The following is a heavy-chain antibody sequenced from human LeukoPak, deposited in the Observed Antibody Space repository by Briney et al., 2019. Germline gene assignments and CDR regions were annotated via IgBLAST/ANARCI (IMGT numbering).Heavy chain of an antibody. CDR2: ISGDGGST. V-gene: IGHV3-43*02. CDR3: AKDQETGSYFAFDI. J-gene: IGHJ3*02. CDR1: GFTIDDYA. D-gene: IGHD1-26*01. Sequence: GGSLRLSCAASGFTIDDYAMHWVHQAPGKGLEWVSLISGDGGSTYYADSVKGRFTISRDNSKNSLYLQMNSLRTEDTALYYCAKDQETGSYFAFDIWGQGTMVTVSS.